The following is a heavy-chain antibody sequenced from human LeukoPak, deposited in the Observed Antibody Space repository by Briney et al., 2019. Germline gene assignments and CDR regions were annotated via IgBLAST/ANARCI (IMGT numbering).Heavy chain of an antibody. CDR2: INHSGST. CDR1: GGSFSGYY. Sequence: SETLSLTCAVYGGSFSGYYWSWIRQPPGKGLEWIGEINHSGSTNYNPSLKSRVTISVDTSKNQFSLKLSSVTAADTAVYYCASHSPGGPFDYWGQGTLVTASS. V-gene: IGHV4-34*01. J-gene: IGHJ4*02. D-gene: IGHD2-15*01. CDR3: ASHSPGGPFDY.